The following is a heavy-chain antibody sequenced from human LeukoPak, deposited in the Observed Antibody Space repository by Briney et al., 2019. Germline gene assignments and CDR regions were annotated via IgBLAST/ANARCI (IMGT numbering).Heavy chain of an antibody. CDR3: ARLAVAGNFVFDY. D-gene: IGHD6-19*01. Sequence: GGSLRLSCAASGFTFSSYAMSWVRQAPGKGLEWVSAISGSGGSTYYADSVKGRFTISRDNAKNSLYLQMNSLRAEDTAVYYCARLAVAGNFVFDYWGQGTLVAVSS. V-gene: IGHV3-23*01. CDR2: ISGSGGST. J-gene: IGHJ4*02. CDR1: GFTFSSYA.